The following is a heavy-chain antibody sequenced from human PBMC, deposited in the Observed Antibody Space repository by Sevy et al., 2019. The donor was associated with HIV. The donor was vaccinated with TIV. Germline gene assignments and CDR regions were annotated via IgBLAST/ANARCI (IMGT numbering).Heavy chain of an antibody. V-gene: IGHV4-61*02. D-gene: IGHD2-21*02. J-gene: IGHJ3*02. Sequence: SETLSLTCTVSGGSISSGSYYWSWIRQPAGKGLEWIGRIYTSGSTNYHPSLKSRVTISVDTSKNQFSLKLSSVTAADTAVYYCARVVSGYGGNSDFHGAFDIWGQGTMVTVSS. CDR2: IYTSGST. CDR1: GGSISSGSYY. CDR3: ARVVSGYGGNSDFHGAFDI.